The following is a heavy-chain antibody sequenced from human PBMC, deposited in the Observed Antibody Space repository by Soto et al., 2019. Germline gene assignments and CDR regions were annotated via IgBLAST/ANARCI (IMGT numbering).Heavy chain of an antibody. V-gene: IGHV3-53*04. D-gene: IGHD6-13*01. CDR2: IYSAGST. J-gene: IGHJ4*02. CDR3: ARGHPYSGTWYRPFDY. Sequence: EVQLVESGGGLVQPGGSLRLSCAASGFSVSSNYMSWVRQAPGKGLEWVSSIYSAGSTYYADSVKGRFTISRHNSENMLYLHMNSLRAEDTAVYYCARGHPYSGTWYRPFDYWGQGTLVTVSS. CDR1: GFSVSSNY.